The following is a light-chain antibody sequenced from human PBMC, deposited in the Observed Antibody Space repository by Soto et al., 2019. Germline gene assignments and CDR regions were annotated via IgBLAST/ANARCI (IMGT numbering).Light chain of an antibody. Sequence: QSALTQPASVSGSPGQSITISCTGTSSDVGGYNYVSWYQQHPGKAPKLMIYDVSNRPSGVSNRFSGSKSCNTASLSISGLQAEDEADYYCSSYTSSITLVFGGGTQLTVL. V-gene: IGLV2-14*03. CDR2: DVS. CDR3: SSYTSSITLV. CDR1: SSDVGGYNY. J-gene: IGLJ2*01.